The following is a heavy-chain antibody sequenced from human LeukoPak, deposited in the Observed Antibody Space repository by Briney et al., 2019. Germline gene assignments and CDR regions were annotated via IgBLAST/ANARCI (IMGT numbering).Heavy chain of an antibody. V-gene: IGHV3-43D*04. CDR3: AKDGPDNSGWFSFDY. Sequence: GGSLRLSCAASGFTFDDYAMHWVRQVPGRGLEWVSLISWDGDTTCYADSVKGRFTISRDNSKNSLFLQMNSLKTEDTALYYCAKDGPDNSGWFSFDYWGQGTLVTVSS. CDR2: ISWDGDTT. J-gene: IGHJ4*02. CDR1: GFTFDDYA. D-gene: IGHD6-19*01.